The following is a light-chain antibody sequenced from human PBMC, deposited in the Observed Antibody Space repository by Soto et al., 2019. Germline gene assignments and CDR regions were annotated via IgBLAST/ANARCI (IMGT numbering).Light chain of an antibody. CDR3: QQYGRSPLT. V-gene: IGKV3-20*01. J-gene: IGKJ4*01. CDR2: GAS. Sequence: EIVLTQSPGTLSLSPGERATLSCRASQSVSSSYLAWYQQKPGQAPRLLIYGASSRATGIPDRVSGSASGTDSTPTISRLEPEDFAVYYCQQYGRSPLTFGGGTKVEIK. CDR1: QSVSSSY.